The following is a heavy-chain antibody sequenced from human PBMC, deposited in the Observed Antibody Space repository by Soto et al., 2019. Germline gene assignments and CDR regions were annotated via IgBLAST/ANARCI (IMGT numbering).Heavy chain of an antibody. J-gene: IGHJ6*03. D-gene: IGHD3-10*01. V-gene: IGHV1-2*04. CDR1: GYTFTGYY. CDR3: ARDRGSRDYYYYMDV. Sequence: QVQLVQSGAEVKKPGASVKVSCKASGYTFTGYYMHWVRQAPGQGLEWMGWINPNSGGTNYAQKFQGWVTMTRDTSISTAYMELSRLRSDDTAVYYCARDRGSRDYYYYMDVWGKGTTVTXSS. CDR2: INPNSGGT.